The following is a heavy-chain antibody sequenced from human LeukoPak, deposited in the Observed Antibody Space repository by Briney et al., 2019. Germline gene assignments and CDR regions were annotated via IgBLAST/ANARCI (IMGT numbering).Heavy chain of an antibody. J-gene: IGHJ4*02. CDR2: IWFDGSNK. CDR3: VRDPSGSGFAFDS. V-gene: IGHV3-33*01. D-gene: IGHD1-1*01. Sequence: GGSLRLSCAASGFTFSNDAMHWVRQAPGKGLEWVAFIWFDGSNKHYADSVKGRFTISRDNSEDTLYLQMNSLRAEDTAVYYCVRDPSGSGFAFDSWGQGALVTVSS. CDR1: GFTFSNDA.